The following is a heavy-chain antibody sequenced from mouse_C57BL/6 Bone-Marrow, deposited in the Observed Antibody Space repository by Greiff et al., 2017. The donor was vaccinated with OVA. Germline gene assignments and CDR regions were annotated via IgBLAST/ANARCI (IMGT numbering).Heavy chain of an antibody. CDR2: ICSDGGT. D-gene: IGHD2-2*01. V-gene: IGHV2-6*03. CDR1: GFSFTSYG. CDR3: ADGYDVWFAY. Sequence: VKLMESGPGLVAPSQSLSITCTVSGFSFTSYGVHWVRQPPGKGLEWLVVICSDGGTTYNSALKSRLSTSKVNSQSTVFLNMNSRHTDETCLCYSADGYDVWFAYWGQGTLVTVSA. J-gene: IGHJ3*01.